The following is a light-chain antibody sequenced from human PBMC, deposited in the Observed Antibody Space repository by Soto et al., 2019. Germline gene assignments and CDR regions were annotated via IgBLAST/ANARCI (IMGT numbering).Light chain of an antibody. Sequence: QSALTQPPSVSGSPGQSGAISCTGTSSDIGAYNRVSWYQQPPGTAPKLMISDVNNRTSGVPDRFSGSKSGNTASLSISGLQADDEADYYCSSFTSSNTYVFGTGTKLTVL. CDR2: DVN. V-gene: IGLV2-18*02. CDR3: SSFTSSNTYV. CDR1: SSDIGAYNR. J-gene: IGLJ1*01.